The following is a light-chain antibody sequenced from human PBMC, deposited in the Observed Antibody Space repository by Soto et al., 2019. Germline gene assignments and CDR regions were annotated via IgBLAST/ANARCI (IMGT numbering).Light chain of an antibody. CDR3: HQYASSRT. CDR1: QSVSSRY. Sequence: EIVLTQSPVTLSLSPGERATLSCRASQSVSSRYFAWYQQQPGQAPRLLIYAASSRAAGIPDRFSGSGSGTDFSLTSSRLEPEDFAVYYWHQYASSRTFGPGTKVE. J-gene: IGKJ1*01. V-gene: IGKV3-20*01. CDR2: AAS.